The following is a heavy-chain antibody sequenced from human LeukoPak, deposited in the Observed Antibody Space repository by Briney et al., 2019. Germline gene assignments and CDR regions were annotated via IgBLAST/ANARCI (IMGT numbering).Heavy chain of an antibody. J-gene: IGHJ6*02. CDR3: ARGSYDFWSGYNPTYYYYYGMDV. V-gene: IGHV1-69*13. CDR2: IIPIFGTA. Sequence: SVKVSCKASGGTFSSYAISWVRQAPGQGLEWLGGIIPIFGTANYAQKFQGRVTITADESTSTAYMELSSLRSEDTAVYYCARGSYDFWSGYNPTYYYYYGMDVWGQGTTVTVSS. CDR1: GGTFSSYA. D-gene: IGHD3-3*01.